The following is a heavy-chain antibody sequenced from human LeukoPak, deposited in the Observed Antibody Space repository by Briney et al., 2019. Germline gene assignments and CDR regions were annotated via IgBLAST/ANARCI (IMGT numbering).Heavy chain of an antibody. Sequence: ASVKVSCKASGYTFTNYYMHWVRQAPGQGLEWMGLINPSGGSTSYAQKFQGRVTMTRDTSTSTVYMELSSLRSEDTAVYYCARDRGTSTTMGKNWFDPWGQGTLVTVSS. CDR3: ARDRGTSTTMGKNWFDP. CDR1: GYTFTNYY. CDR2: INPSGGST. J-gene: IGHJ5*02. V-gene: IGHV1-46*01. D-gene: IGHD4-23*01.